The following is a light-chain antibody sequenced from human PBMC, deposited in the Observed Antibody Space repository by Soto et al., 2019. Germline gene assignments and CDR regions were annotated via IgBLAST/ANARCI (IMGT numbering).Light chain of an antibody. Sequence: QSVLTQPASVSGSPGQSITISCSGTSSDVVSYNLVSWYQQHPGKAPKLMIYEATKRPSGISTRFSGSKSGNTASLTISGLQAEDEADYYCCSYAGSSTYVFGLGTQLTVL. J-gene: IGLJ7*01. CDR3: CSYAGSSTYV. V-gene: IGLV2-23*01. CDR1: SSDVVSYNL. CDR2: EAT.